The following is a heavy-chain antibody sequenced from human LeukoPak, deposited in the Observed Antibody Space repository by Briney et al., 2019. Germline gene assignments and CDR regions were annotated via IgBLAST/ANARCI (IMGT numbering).Heavy chain of an antibody. CDR2: ISGSGGST. D-gene: IGHD3-22*01. CDR1: GFTFSIYA. V-gene: IGHV3-23*01. Sequence: GGSLRLSCAATGFTFSIYAMSWVRQAPGKGLEWVSSISGSGGSTYYADSVKGRFTISGDNSKNTLYLQMNSLRADDTAVYYCAKDPIGSGYWFDYWGQGTLVTVSS. J-gene: IGHJ4*02. CDR3: AKDPIGSGYWFDY.